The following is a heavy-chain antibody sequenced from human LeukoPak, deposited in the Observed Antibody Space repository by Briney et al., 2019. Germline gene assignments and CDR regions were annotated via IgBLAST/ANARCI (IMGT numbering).Heavy chain of an antibody. V-gene: IGHV4-59*12. CDR3: ASYGSSSSGLDY. CDR1: AGSISSYY. D-gene: IGHD6-6*01. Sequence: SETLSLTCTVSAGSISSYYWSWIRQPPGKGLEWIGYIYYSGSTNYNPSLKSRVTISVDTSKNQFSLKLSSVTAADTAVYYCASYGSSSSGLDYWGQGTLVTVSS. J-gene: IGHJ4*02. CDR2: IYYSGST.